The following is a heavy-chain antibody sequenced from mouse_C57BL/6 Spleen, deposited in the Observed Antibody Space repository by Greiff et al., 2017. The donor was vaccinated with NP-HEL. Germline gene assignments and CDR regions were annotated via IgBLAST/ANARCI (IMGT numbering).Heavy chain of an antibody. CDR3: ARRREIYDGYFYAMDY. J-gene: IGHJ4*01. CDR1: GYTFTSYW. Sequence: VKLQQPGAELVRPGSSVKLSCKASGYTFTSYWMHWVKQRPIQGLEWIGNIDPSDSETHYNQKFKDKATLTVDKSSSTAYMQLSSLTSEDSAVYYCARRREIYDGYFYAMDYWGQGTSVTVSS. V-gene: IGHV1-52*01. CDR2: IDPSDSET. D-gene: IGHD2-3*01.